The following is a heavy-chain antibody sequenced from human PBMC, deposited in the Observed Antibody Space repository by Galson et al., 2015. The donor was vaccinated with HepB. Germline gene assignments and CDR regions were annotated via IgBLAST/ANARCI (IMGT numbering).Heavy chain of an antibody. J-gene: IGHJ4*02. Sequence: WMGGVIPIFGKANYAQKLQGRVTNSADKSTDTAYMQLSSLRSEDTARYFCATAGYDNDNRAFDYWGQGTVVTVSS. CDR3: ATAGYDNDNRAFDY. CDR2: VIPIFGKA. V-gene: IGHV1-69*06. D-gene: IGHD3-22*01.